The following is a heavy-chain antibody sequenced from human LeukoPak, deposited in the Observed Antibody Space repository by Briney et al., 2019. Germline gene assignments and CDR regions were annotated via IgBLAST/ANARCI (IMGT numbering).Heavy chain of an antibody. D-gene: IGHD3-3*01. V-gene: IGHV3-30*02. CDR3: AKDYGYYDFWSGKFSDY. CDR2: XXYDGSNK. J-gene: IGHJ4*02. CDR1: GFTFSSXX. Sequence: SGFTFSSXXXXXVXXXPGXXXXXXXXXXYDGSNKYYADSVKGRFTISRDNSKNTLYLQMNSLRAEDTAVYYCAKDYGYYDFWSGKFSDYWGQGTLVTVSS.